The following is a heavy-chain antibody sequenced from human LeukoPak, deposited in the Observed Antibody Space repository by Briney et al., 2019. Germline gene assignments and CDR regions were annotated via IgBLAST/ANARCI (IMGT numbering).Heavy chain of an antibody. CDR1: GGSISSYY. Sequence: SETLSLTCTVSGGSISSYYWSWIRQPPGKGLEWIGYIYYSGSTNYNPSLKSRVTISVDTSKDQFSLKLSSVTAADTAVYYCARQILVWRTRGGYYYYGMDVWGQGTTVTVSS. D-gene: IGHD2/OR15-2a*01. J-gene: IGHJ6*02. CDR2: IYYSGST. V-gene: IGHV4-59*08. CDR3: ARQILVWRTRGGYYYYGMDV.